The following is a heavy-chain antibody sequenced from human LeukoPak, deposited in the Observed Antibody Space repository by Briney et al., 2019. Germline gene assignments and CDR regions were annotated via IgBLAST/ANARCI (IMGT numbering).Heavy chain of an antibody. CDR1: GFTFSHYW. D-gene: IGHD5-24*01. Sequence: GGSLRLSCAASGFTFSHYWMSWVRQAPGKGLEWVANIKQDGSEKYYVDSVKGRFTISRDNAKNSLYLQMNSLRAEDTAVYYCASGVEMATERDYWGQGTLVTVSS. CDR2: IKQDGSEK. CDR3: ASGVEMATERDY. J-gene: IGHJ4*02. V-gene: IGHV3-7*01.